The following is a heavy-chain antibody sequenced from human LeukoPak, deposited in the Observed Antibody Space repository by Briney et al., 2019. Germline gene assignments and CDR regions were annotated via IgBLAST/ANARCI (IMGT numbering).Heavy chain of an antibody. CDR2: INHSGST. J-gene: IGHJ4*02. CDR1: GGSFSGYH. V-gene: IGHV4-34*01. Sequence: SETLSLTCAVYGGSFSGYHWSWIRQPPGKGLEWIGEINHSGSTNYNPSLKSRVTISVDTSKNQFSLKLSSVTAADTAVYYCARGRRWLQFGGQGTLVTVSS. D-gene: IGHD5-24*01. CDR3: ARGRRWLQF.